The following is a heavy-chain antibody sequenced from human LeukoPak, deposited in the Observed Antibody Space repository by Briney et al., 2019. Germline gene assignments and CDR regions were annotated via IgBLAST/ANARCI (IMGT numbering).Heavy chain of an antibody. CDR2: INPSGGST. V-gene: IGHV1-46*01. Sequence: GASVKVSCKASGYTFTSYYMNWVRQAPGQGLEWMGIINPSGGSTSYAQKFQGRVTMTRDTSTSTVYMELSSLRSEDTAVYYCASPLGRWLQFPRFDYWGQGTLVTVSS. D-gene: IGHD5-24*01. CDR3: ASPLGRWLQFPRFDY. J-gene: IGHJ4*02. CDR1: GYTFTSYY.